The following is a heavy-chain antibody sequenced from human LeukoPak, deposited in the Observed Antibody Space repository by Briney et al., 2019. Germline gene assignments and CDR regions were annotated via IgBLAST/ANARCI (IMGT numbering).Heavy chain of an antibody. Sequence: SETLSLTCAVYAGSFSGYYWSWIRQTPGKGLEWIGYIYYSGSTYYNPSLKSRVTISVDTSKNQFSLKLSSVTAADTAVYYCARVLTSDGWVDYWGQGTLVTVSS. J-gene: IGHJ4*02. CDR2: IYYSGST. V-gene: IGHV4-30-4*08. D-gene: IGHD4/OR15-4a*01. CDR3: ARVLTSDGWVDY. CDR1: AGSFSGYY.